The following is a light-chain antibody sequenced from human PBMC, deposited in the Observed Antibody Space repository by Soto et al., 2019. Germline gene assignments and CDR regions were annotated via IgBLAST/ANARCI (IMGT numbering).Light chain of an antibody. CDR2: YDS. Sequence: YELTQPPSVSVAPGKTARITCGGNNIGSKSVHWYQQKPGQAPVLVIYYDSDRPSGIPERFSGSNSGNTATLTISRVEAGDEADYYCQVWDSSSDHPVVFGGGTKLTVL. CDR1: NIGSKS. J-gene: IGLJ2*01. V-gene: IGLV3-21*04. CDR3: QVWDSSSDHPVV.